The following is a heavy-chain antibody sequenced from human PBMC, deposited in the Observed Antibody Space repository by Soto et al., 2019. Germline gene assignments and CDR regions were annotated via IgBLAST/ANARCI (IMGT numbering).Heavy chain of an antibody. D-gene: IGHD3-10*01. J-gene: IGHJ5*02. V-gene: IGHV1-2*02. CDR2: IKTNNGYT. CDR1: RYTVTTYD. CDR3: ARRRRTWFNETALAP. Sequence: SVEVGCEAGRYTVTTYDVDVLLHATGQGLEWMGWIKTNNGYTIYAQKFQGRVTMTRDTSVSTAYMELDNLVSDDRVVYYCARRRRTWFNETALAPWGQGTVVPVSS.